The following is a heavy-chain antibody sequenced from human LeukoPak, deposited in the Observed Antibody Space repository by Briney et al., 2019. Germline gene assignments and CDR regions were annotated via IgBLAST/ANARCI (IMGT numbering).Heavy chain of an antibody. Sequence: PSETLSLICTVSGGSISGSSYYWGWLRQPPGKGLEWIGNVYYSGSTNYNPSLKSRVTISVDTSKNQFSLKLSSVTAADTAVYYCARDAYDAFDIWGQGTMVTVSS. J-gene: IGHJ3*02. CDR1: GGSISGSSYY. CDR3: ARDAYDAFDI. CDR2: VYYSGST. V-gene: IGHV4-39*07.